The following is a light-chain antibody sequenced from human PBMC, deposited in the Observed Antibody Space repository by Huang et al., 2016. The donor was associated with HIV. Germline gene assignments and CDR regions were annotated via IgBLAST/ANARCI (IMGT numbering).Light chain of an antibody. CDR1: QSIRKF. J-gene: IGKJ1*01. Sequence: DIQMTQSPSSLSASVGDRVTIACRASQSIRKFFNWYQQKPGEAPKLLMHSASSLQSGVPSRFSGSGSGTDFTLTITSLQPEDFATYYCQQTDNIPRTFGQGTKVVIK. V-gene: IGKV1-39*01. CDR2: SAS. CDR3: QQTDNIPRT.